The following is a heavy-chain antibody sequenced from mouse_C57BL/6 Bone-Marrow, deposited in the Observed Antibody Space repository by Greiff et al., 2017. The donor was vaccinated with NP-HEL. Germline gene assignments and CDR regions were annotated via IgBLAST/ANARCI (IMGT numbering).Heavy chain of an antibody. CDR1: GYTFTSYW. D-gene: IGHD3-3*01. Sequence: VQGVESGAELVKPGASVKLSCKASGYTFTSYWMHWVKQRPGQGLEWIGMIHPNSGSTNYNEKFKSKATLTVDKSSSTAYMQLSSLTSEDSAVYYCAREGLLGAMDYWGQGTSVTVSS. CDR2: IHPNSGST. J-gene: IGHJ4*01. V-gene: IGHV1-64*01. CDR3: AREGLLGAMDY.